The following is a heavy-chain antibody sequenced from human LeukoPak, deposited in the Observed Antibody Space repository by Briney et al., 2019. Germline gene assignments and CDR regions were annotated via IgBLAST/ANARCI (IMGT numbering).Heavy chain of an antibody. CDR2: INYSGST. CDR3: ARRRAIAAAVYGVGQYYFDY. CDR1: GDSISSGGYY. Sequence: PSETLSLTCTVSGDSISSGGYYWSWIRQHPGKGLEWIGYINYSGSTYYNPSLESRVTISVDTSKNQFSLELSSVTAADTAVYYCARRRAIAAAVYGVGQYYFDYWGQGTLVTVSS. D-gene: IGHD6-13*01. V-gene: IGHV4-31*03. J-gene: IGHJ4*02.